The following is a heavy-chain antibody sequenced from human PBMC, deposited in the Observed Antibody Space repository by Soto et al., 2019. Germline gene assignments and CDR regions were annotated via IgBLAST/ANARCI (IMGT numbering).Heavy chain of an antibody. D-gene: IGHD3-16*01. V-gene: IGHV1-3*01. CDR3: ARIPLDWGQPVDYYYYGMDV. Sequence: ASVKVSCKASGYTFTSYAMHWVRQAPGQRLEWMGWINAVNGNTKYSQKFQGRVTITRDTSASTAYMELSSLRSEDTAVYYCARIPLDWGQPVDYYYYGMDVWGQGTTVTVSS. J-gene: IGHJ6*02. CDR1: GYTFTSYA. CDR2: INAVNGNT.